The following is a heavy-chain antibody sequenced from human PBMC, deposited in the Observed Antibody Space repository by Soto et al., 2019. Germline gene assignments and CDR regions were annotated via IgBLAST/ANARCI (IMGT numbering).Heavy chain of an antibody. Sequence: GGSLRLSCAASGFTVSSNYMSWVRQAPGKGLEWVSVIYSGGSTYYADSVKGRFTISRHNSKNTLYLQMNSLRAEDTAVYYCARGRQVAATIYYYYYMDVWGKGTTVTVSS. J-gene: IGHJ6*03. CDR3: ARGRQVAATIYYYYYMDV. CDR2: IYSGGST. CDR1: GFTVSSNY. V-gene: IGHV3-53*04. D-gene: IGHD2-15*01.